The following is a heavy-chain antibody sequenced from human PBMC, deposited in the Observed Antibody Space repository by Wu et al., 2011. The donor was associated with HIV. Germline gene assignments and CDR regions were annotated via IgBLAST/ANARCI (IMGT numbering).Heavy chain of an antibody. CDR3: ALTKGGMATTXEFDP. Sequence: QVQLVQSGAEVKKPGSSVKVSCKASGGTFSSSAISWVRQAPGQGLEWMGGVIPIFGTPNYAQKFQGRVTITTDESTSTAYMELSSLRSEDTAVYYCALTKGGMATTXEFDPWGQGTLVTVSS. V-gene: IGHV1-69*05. CDR2: VIPIFGTP. D-gene: IGHD5-24*01. CDR1: GGTFSSSA. J-gene: IGHJ5*02.